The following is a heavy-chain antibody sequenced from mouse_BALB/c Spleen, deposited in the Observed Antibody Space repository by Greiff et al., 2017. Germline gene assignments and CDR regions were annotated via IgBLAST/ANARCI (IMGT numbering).Heavy chain of an antibody. V-gene: IGHV1-5*01. D-gene: IGHD2-4*01. CDR1: GYTFTSYW. CDR3: TRLSYDYDWFAY. CDR2: IYPGNSDT. J-gene: IGHJ3*01. Sequence: EVQGVESGTVLARPGASVKMSCKASGYTFTSYWMHWVKQRPGQGLEWIGAIYPGNSDTSYNQKFKGKAKLTAVTSTSTAYMELSSLTNEDSAVYYCTRLSYDYDWFAYWGQGTLVTVSA.